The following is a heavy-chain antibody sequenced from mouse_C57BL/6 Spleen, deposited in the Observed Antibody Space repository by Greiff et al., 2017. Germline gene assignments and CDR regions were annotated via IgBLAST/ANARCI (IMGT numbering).Heavy chain of an antibody. CDR3: ARQGYYGSSYFDY. J-gene: IGHJ2*01. V-gene: IGHV5-6*01. D-gene: IGHD1-1*01. Sequence: EVKLVESGGDLVKPGGSLKLSCAASGFTFSSYGMSWVRQTPDKRLEWVATICSGGSYTYYPASVKGRFTISRDNAKNTLYLQMSSLKSEDTAMYCCARQGYYGSSYFDYWGQGTTLTVSS. CDR2: ICSGGSYT. CDR1: GFTFSSYG.